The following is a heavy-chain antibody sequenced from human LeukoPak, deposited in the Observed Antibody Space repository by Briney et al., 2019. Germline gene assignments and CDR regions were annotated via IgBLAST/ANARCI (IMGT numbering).Heavy chain of an antibody. J-gene: IGHJ5*02. CDR3: AGGSGSNWFDP. Sequence: GGSLRLSCAAPGFTFSSYWMSWVRQAPGKGLEWVANIKQDGSEKYYVDSVKGRFTISRDNAKNSLYLQMNSLRAEDTAVYYCAGGSGSNWFDPWGQGTLVTVSS. D-gene: IGHD3-3*01. CDR2: IKQDGSEK. CDR1: GFTFSSYW. V-gene: IGHV3-7*04.